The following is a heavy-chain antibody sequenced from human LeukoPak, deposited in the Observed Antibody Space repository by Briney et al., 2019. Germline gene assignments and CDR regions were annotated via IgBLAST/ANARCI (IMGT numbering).Heavy chain of an antibody. CDR3: ARDYKYAFDN. CDR1: GFTFSDC. J-gene: IGHJ4*02. CDR2: IGIDSGNT. V-gene: IGHV3-48*01. D-gene: IGHD5-24*01. Sequence: GGSLRLSCAASGFTFSDCMNWVRRAPGKGLEWISYIGIDSGNTNYSDSVKGRFTISGDKAKNSLYLHMNSLRVEDTAVYYCARDYKYAFDNWGQGTLLTVSS.